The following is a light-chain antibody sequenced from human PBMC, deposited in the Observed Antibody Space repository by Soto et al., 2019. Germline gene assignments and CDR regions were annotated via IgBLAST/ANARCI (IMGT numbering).Light chain of an antibody. V-gene: IGKV1-39*01. CDR1: QSISSY. J-gene: IGKJ2*02. CDR2: GAS. Sequence: DLQMTQSPSSLSASVGDRVTITCRASQSISSYLNWYQQKPGKAPKLLIYGASSLQSGVPSRFSGSGSGTDFTLTISSLQPEDFATYYCQQSYSTPRCTFGQGTKLEIK. CDR3: QQSYSTPRCT.